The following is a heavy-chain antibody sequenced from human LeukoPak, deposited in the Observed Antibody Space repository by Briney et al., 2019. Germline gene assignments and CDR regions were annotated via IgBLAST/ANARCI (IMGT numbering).Heavy chain of an antibody. CDR1: DYAFTSYG. Sequence: ASVKVSCKASDYAFTSYGITWVRRAPGQGLEWMGWISPYNGNTNYAQKLQGRVTMTTDTSTSTAYMELRSLRSDDTAMYYCVRVLGRHGYSGHFFDYWGQGTLVTVSS. CDR3: VRVLGRHGYSGHFFDY. V-gene: IGHV1-18*01. J-gene: IGHJ4*02. CDR2: ISPYNGNT. D-gene: IGHD5-24*01.